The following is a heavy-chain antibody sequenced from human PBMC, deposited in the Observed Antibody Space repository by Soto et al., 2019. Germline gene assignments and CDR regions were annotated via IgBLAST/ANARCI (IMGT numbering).Heavy chain of an antibody. CDR1: GFTFSSYA. Sequence: PGGSLRLSCAASGFTFSSYAMHWVRQAPGKGLEWVAVISYDGSNKYYADSVKGRFTISRDNSKNTLYLQMNSLRAEDTAVYYCAREWDSFDDWGQGTLVTVSS. V-gene: IGHV3-30-3*01. J-gene: IGHJ4*02. CDR3: AREWDSFDD. D-gene: IGHD1-26*01. CDR2: ISYDGSNK.